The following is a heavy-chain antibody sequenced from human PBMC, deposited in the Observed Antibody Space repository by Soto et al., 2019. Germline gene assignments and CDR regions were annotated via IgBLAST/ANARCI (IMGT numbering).Heavy chain of an antibody. Sequence: ASGKVSCKASGGTFKSFTFTWVRQAPGQGLEWMGGFIPIFETATYAQKFQDRVTITADESRSTVSMELSSLRSADTAVYYCATKAVSGWFFDYWGQGTVVTVSS. D-gene: IGHD6-19*01. V-gene: IGHV1-69*13. J-gene: IGHJ4*02. CDR2: FIPIFETA. CDR1: GGTFKSFT. CDR3: ATKAVSGWFFDY.